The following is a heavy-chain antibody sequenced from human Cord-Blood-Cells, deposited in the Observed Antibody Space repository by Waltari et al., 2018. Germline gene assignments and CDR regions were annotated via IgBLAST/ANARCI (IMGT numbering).Heavy chain of an antibody. D-gene: IGHD1-26*01. Sequence: QVQLVQSGAEVEKPGASVKVSCKASGYTFTGYYMHWVRQAPGQGLEWMGWINPNSGGTNYAQKFQDWVTMTRDTSISTAYMELSRLRSDDTAVYYCARDSGSYFSAFDIWGQGTMVTVSS. CDR2: INPNSGGT. V-gene: IGHV1-2*04. CDR3: ARDSGSYFSAFDI. CDR1: GYTFTGYY. J-gene: IGHJ3*02.